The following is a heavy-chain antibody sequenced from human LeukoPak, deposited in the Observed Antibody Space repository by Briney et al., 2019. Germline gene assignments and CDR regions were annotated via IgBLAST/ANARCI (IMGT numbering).Heavy chain of an antibody. J-gene: IGHJ4*02. CDR3: ARGDGRDGYNFAY. Sequence: GGSLRLSCAASGFTFSSYWMHWVRQAPGKGLVWVSRINSDGSNTSYADSVKGRFTISRDNAKNTLYLQMNSLRAEDTAVYYCARGDGRDGYNFAYWGQGTLVTVSS. CDR2: INSDGSNT. D-gene: IGHD5-24*01. CDR1: GFTFSSYW. V-gene: IGHV3-74*01.